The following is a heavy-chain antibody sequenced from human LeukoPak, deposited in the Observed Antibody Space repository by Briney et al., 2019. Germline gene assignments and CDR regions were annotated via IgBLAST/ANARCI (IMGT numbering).Heavy chain of an antibody. J-gene: IGHJ4*02. V-gene: IGHV4-34*01. Sequence: SETLSLTCGVYGGSFSGYSWSWIRQPPGKGLEWIGEINHSGSTNYNPSLKSRVTISVDTSKNQFSLKLSSVTAADTAVYYCARHVYDILTGRDYWGQGTLVTVSS. CDR2: INHSGST. CDR3: ARHVYDILTGRDY. D-gene: IGHD3-9*01. CDR1: GGSFSGYS.